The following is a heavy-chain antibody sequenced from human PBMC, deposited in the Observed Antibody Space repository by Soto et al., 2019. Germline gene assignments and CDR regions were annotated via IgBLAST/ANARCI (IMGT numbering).Heavy chain of an antibody. D-gene: IGHD1-26*01. CDR3: ISGASPYYYDY. J-gene: IGHJ4*02. CDR1: GFIFSGSA. V-gene: IGHV3-73*01. Sequence: EVQLVESGGGLVQPGGSLKLSCAASGFIFSGSAVHWVRQASGKGLEWVGRILSKAGNYATAYPASMKGRFTISRDDSENTAFLQMNSLKTEDTAVYYCISGASPYYYDYWGQGTLVAVSS. CDR2: ILSKAGNYAT.